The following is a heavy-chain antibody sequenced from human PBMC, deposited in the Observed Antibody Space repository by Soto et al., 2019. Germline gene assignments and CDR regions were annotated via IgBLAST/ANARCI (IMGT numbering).Heavy chain of an antibody. D-gene: IGHD2-15*01. Sequence: QVQLQESGPGLVKPSQTLSLTCTVSGGSISSGGYYWSWIRQHPGKGLEWIGYIYYSGSTYYNPSLQSRVTISVDASKTRCSLKLGSVTAADTAVYYCARQDIVVVVAAQGGWFDPWGQGTLVTVSS. V-gene: IGHV4-31*03. CDR2: IYYSGST. J-gene: IGHJ5*02. CDR1: GGSISSGGYY. CDR3: ARQDIVVVVAAQGGWFDP.